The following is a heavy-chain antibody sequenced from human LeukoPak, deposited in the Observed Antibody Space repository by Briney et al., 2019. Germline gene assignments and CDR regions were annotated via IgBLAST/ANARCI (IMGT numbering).Heavy chain of an antibody. V-gene: IGHV7-4-1*02. CDR2: INTNTGNP. CDR1: GYTFTTYA. D-gene: IGHD4-17*01. J-gene: IGHJ4*02. CDR3: ARVLTHDYGDYVILFY. Sequence: ASVKVSCKASGYTFTTYAMNWVRQAPGQGLEWMGWINTNTGNPTYAQGFTGRFVFSLDTSVSTAYLRISSLKAEDTAVYYCARVLTHDYGDYVILFYWGQGTLVTVSS.